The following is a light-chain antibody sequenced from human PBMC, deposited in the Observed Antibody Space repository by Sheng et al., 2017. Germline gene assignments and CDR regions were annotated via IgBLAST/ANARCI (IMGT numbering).Light chain of an antibody. V-gene: IGLV3-21*02. J-gene: IGLJ1*01. CDR3: QVWDSSSDHYV. Sequence: SYVLTQPPSVSLAPGQTARITCGGDNIGRKSVQWFQEKSGQAPVLVVYSDNDRPSEIPERFSGSNSGNTANLTISRVEAGDEADYYCQVWDSSSDHYVFGSGTKVTVL. CDR2: SDN. CDR1: NIGRKS.